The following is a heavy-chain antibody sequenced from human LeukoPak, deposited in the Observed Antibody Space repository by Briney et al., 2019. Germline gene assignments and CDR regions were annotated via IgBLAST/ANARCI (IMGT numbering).Heavy chain of an antibody. V-gene: IGHV1-2*02. CDR1: GYTFTGYY. CDR3: ARVDGGEWYYFDY. D-gene: IGHD2-8*02. CDR2: SNPNNGGT. Sequence: ASVKVSCKAPGYTFTGYYMHWVRQAPGQGLEWMGWSNPNNGGTNYAQKFQGRVTMTLDTSISTAYMELSRLRSDDTAIYYCARVDGGEWYYFDYWGQGTLVTVSS. J-gene: IGHJ4*02.